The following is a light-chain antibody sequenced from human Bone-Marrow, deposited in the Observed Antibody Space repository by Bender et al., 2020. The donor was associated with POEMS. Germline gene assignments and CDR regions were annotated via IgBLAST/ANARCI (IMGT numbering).Light chain of an antibody. J-gene: IGLJ2*01. CDR2: QDT. Sequence: SYDLTQPPSASVSPGQTVSLTCSGDDLGDKYVAWYQQKPGQSPVLVIYQDTKRPSGIPERFSGSNSGNTATLTISGTQAMDEADYYCQAWDTYSVIFGGGTKLTVL. CDR3: QAWDTYSVI. V-gene: IGLV3-1*01. CDR1: DLGDKY.